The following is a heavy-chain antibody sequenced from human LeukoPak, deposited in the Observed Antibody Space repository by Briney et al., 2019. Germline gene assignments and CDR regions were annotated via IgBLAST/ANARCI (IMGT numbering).Heavy chain of an antibody. D-gene: IGHD3-22*01. CDR2: FIPILDIS. J-gene: IGHJ6*02. Sequence: ASVKVSRKASGGTFSSYGITWVRQAPGQGVEWMGRFIPILDISNYAQMFQDRVTITADKSTSTAYMELSSLRSEDTAVYFCARTNYYDSSGSQGPGTFYYGLDVWGQGTTVTVSS. CDR3: ARTNYYDSSGSQGPGTFYYGLDV. CDR1: GGTFSSYG. V-gene: IGHV1-69*04.